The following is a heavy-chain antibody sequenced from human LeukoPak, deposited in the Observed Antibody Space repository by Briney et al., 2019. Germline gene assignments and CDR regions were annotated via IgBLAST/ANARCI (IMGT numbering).Heavy chain of an antibody. CDR2: IFYSGST. J-gene: IGHJ3*02. D-gene: IGHD5-18*01. CDR3: ASQPKSVDTAMVWAFDI. CDR1: GGSISSGNYY. Sequence: PSETLSLTCTVSGGSISSGNYYWGWIRQPSGKGLEWIGSIFYSGSTYYNPSLESRVTISVDTSKNQFSLKLSSVTAADTAVYYCASQPKSVDTAMVWAFDIWGQGTMVTVSS. V-gene: IGHV4-39*07.